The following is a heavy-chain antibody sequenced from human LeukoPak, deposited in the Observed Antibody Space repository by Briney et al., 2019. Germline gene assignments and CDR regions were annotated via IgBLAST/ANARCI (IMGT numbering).Heavy chain of an antibody. Sequence: AGGSLRLSCAASGFTFSSYSMNWVRQAPGKGLEWVSYISSSSSTIYYADSVKGRFTISRDNAKNSLYLQMNSLRAEDTAVYYCARVTYYDFWSGYFPDYYYYGMDVWGQGTTVTVSS. CDR1: GFTFSSYS. CDR3: ARVTYYDFWSGYFPDYYYYGMDV. J-gene: IGHJ6*02. CDR2: ISSSSSTI. V-gene: IGHV3-48*01. D-gene: IGHD3-3*01.